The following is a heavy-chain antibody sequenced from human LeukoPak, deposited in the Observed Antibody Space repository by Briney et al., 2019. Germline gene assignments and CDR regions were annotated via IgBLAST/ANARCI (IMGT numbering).Heavy chain of an antibody. CDR2: ISYDGSNK. D-gene: IGHD3-10*01. Sequence: GGSLRLSCAASGFTFSSYAMSWVRQAPGKGLEWVAVISYDGSNKYYADSVKGRFTISRDNAKNSLFLQMDSLRAEDTAVYYCARDLAGHYYGSGSSFDYWGQGTLVTVSS. J-gene: IGHJ4*02. V-gene: IGHV3-30-3*01. CDR1: GFTFSSYA. CDR3: ARDLAGHYYGSGSSFDY.